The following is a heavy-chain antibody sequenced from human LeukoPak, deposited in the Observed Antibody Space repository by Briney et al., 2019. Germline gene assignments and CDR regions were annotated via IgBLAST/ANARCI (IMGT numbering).Heavy chain of an antibody. D-gene: IGHD6-13*01. CDR1: GYTFTDYF. CDR2: INPNSGGT. CDR3: ARDQREIAAAGSFDN. Sequence: ASVKVSCKASGYTFTDYFMHWVRQARGQGLQWMGWINPNSGGTNYAQKFQGRVTMTRDTSISTAYMELSRLRSDDTAVYFCARDQREIAAAGSFDNWGQGTLVTVSS. J-gene: IGHJ4*02. V-gene: IGHV1-2*02.